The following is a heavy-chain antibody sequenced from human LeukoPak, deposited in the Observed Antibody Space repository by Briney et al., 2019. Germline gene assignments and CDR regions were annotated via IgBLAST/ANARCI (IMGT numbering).Heavy chain of an antibody. Sequence: SAPTLVKPTQNLTLTCSFSDFLLHTRGMAVAWIRQPPGKALEWLALISWDDDKRYSPSLKSRLTIAKDTSNNQVVLTLTNLDPVDTATYYCAPRRWAGGFDPWGQGLLVTVSS. CDR3: APRRWAGGFDP. CDR1: DFLLHTRGMA. V-gene: IGHV2-5*02. J-gene: IGHJ5*02. D-gene: IGHD3-10*01. CDR2: ISWDDDK.